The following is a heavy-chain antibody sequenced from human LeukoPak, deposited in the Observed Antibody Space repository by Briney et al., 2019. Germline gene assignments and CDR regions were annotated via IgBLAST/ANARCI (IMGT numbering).Heavy chain of an antibody. CDR2: IRSKTYGGTT. D-gene: IGHD3-3*01. J-gene: IGHJ6*03. V-gene: IGHV3-49*04. Sequence: GGSLRLSCTASGFTFGDYAMSWVRQAPGKGLEWVGFIRSKTYGGTTEYAASVKGRFTISRDNAKNSLYLQMNSLRAEDTAVYYCARVTIFGVAWDNVRADYYMDVWGKGTTVTVSS. CDR3: ARVTIFGVAWDNVRADYYMDV. CDR1: GFTFGDYA.